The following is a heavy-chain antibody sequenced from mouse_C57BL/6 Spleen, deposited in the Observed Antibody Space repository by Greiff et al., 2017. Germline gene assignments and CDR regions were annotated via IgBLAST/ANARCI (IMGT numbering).Heavy chain of an antibody. CDR1: GYAFSSSW. J-gene: IGHJ3*01. CDR2: IDPGDGDT. Sequence: QVQLQQSGPELVKPGASVKISCKASGYAFSSSWMQWVKQRPGQGLEWIGRIDPGDGDTNYNGKFKGKATLTVDTSSSTAYMQLSSLTSEDSAVYYCARFAVEDPWIAYWGQGTLVTVSA. V-gene: IGHV1-82*01. CDR3: ARFAVEDPWIAY.